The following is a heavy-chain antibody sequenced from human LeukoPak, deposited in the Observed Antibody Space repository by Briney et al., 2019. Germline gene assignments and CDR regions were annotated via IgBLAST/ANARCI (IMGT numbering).Heavy chain of an antibody. Sequence: SETLSLTCTVSGGSISSYYWSWIRQPPGKGLEWIGYIYYSGTTNYNPSLKSRVTISVDTSKNHFSLKLSSATAADTAVYYCARGRSDYPDRFDYWGQGTLVTVSS. CDR1: GGSISSYY. CDR3: ARGRSDYPDRFDY. V-gene: IGHV4-59*01. D-gene: IGHD4-17*01. J-gene: IGHJ4*02. CDR2: IYYSGTT.